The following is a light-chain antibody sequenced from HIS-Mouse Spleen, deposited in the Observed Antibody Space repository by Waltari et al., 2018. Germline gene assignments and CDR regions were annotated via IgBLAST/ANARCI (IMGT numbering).Light chain of an antibody. J-gene: IGLJ3*02. CDR1: SPTIGNNY. V-gene: IGLV1-51*01. Sequence: QSVLTPPPSVSPAPGKKVTISCPGSSPTIGNNYVSWYQQLPGTAPKLLIYDNNKRPSGIPDRFSGSKSGTSATLGSTGLQTGDEADYYCGTWDSSLSAWVFGGGTKLTVL. CDR2: DNN. CDR3: GTWDSSLSAWV.